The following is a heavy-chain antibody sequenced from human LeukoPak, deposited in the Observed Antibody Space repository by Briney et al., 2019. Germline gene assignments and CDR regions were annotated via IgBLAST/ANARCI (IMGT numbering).Heavy chain of an antibody. D-gene: IGHD2/OR15-2a*01. CDR1: GFTFSSYW. CDR3: ARFYGSPT. CDR2: ISTDGSIT. J-gene: IGHJ5*02. Sequence: GGSLRLSCAASGFTFSSYWMSWVRQAPGKGPVWVSRISTDGSITSYADSVKGRFTISRDNAKNTLYLQMNSLRAEDTAVYYCARFYGSPTWGQGTLVTVSS. V-gene: IGHV3-74*01.